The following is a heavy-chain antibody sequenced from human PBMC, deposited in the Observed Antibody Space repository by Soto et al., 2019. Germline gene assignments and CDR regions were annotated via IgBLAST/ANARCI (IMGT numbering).Heavy chain of an antibody. D-gene: IGHD3-22*01. V-gene: IGHV3-9*01. CDR2: ITLSSRNI. CDR1: GFTFDDYT. J-gene: IGHJ3*01. CDR3: AKDWEVVSGNGAFDV. Sequence: EAQLVESGGGLVQPGRSLRLSCAGSGFTFDDYTMHWVRQAPGKGLEWVAGITLSSRNIAYADSVKGRFTISRDNAKNSLYLQMSSLRPEDTALYYCAKDWEVVSGNGAFDVWGRGTMVTVSS.